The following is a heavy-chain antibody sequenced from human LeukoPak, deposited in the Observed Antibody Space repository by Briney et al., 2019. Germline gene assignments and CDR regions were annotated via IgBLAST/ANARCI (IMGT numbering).Heavy chain of an antibody. V-gene: IGHV4-34*01. J-gene: IGHJ3*02. CDR1: GGSFSGYY. Sequence: SETLSLTCAVYGGSFSGYYWSWIRQPPGKGLEWIGEINHSGSTNYTPSLKSRVTISVDTSKNQFSLKLSSVTAADTAVYYCARDLASDYYDSSGYRLDAFDIWGQGTMVTVSS. CDR2: INHSGST. CDR3: ARDLASDYYDSSGYRLDAFDI. D-gene: IGHD3-22*01.